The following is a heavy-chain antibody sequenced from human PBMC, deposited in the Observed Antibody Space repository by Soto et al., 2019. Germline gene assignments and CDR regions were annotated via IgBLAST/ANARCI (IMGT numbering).Heavy chain of an antibody. CDR3: ASTYSGYELLWFDP. V-gene: IGHV1-69*13. Sequence: AASVKVSCKASGGTFSSYAISWVRQAPGQGLEWMGGIIPIFGTANYAQKFQGRVTITADESTSTAYMELSSLRSEDTAVYYCASTYSGYELLWFDPWGQGTLVTVSS. J-gene: IGHJ5*02. CDR2: IIPIFGTA. CDR1: GGTFSSYA. D-gene: IGHD5-12*01.